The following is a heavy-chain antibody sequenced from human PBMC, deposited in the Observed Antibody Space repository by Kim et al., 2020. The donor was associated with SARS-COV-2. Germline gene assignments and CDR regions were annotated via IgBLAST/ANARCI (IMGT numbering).Heavy chain of an antibody. V-gene: IGHV4-61*01. CDR2: IYYSGST. CDR3: ARDYGPMDPFFDP. D-gene: IGHD3-10*01. J-gene: IGHJ5*02. Sequence: SETLSLTCTVSGGSVSSGSYYWSWIRQPPGKGLEWIGYIYYSGSTNYNPSLKSRVTISVDTSKNQFSLKLSSVTAADTAVYYCARDYGPMDPFFDPLGQG. CDR1: GGSVSSGSYY.